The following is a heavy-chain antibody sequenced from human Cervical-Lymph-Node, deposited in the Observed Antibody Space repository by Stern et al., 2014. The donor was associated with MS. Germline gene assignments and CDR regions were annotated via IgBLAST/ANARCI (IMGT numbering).Heavy chain of an antibody. CDR1: GYTFTSYG. CDR3: ATPYDSSGYYPPRAPTFDY. V-gene: IGHV1-18*04. Sequence: QMQLVQSGAEVKKPGASVKVSCKASGYTFTSYGISWVRQAPGQGLEWMGWISAYNGNTNYAQKLQGRVTMTTDTSTSTAYMELRSLRSDDTAVYYCATPYDSSGYYPPRAPTFDYWGQGTLVTVSS. CDR2: ISAYNGNT. D-gene: IGHD3-22*01. J-gene: IGHJ4*02.